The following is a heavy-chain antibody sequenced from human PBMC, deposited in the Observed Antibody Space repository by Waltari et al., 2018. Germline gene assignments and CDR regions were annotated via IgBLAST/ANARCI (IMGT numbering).Heavy chain of an antibody. CDR3: AKNAANYYYYMDA. V-gene: IGHV3-23*04. Sequence: DVQVVESGGGLVQPGGSLRLPCVASGFPFSTYSMTWVRQVPGKGLEWVSDMSGNGDSVFYADSVKGRFTISRDNSKNTLFLQMNNLRAEDTATYYCAKNAANYYYYMDAWGKGTTVTVSS. CDR1: GFPFSTYS. J-gene: IGHJ6*03. D-gene: IGHD2-2*01. CDR2: MSGNGDSV.